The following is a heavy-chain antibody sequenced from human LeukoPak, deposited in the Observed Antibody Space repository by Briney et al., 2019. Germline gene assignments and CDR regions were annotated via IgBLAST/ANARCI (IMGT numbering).Heavy chain of an antibody. J-gene: IGHJ4*02. CDR2: LSHSGSS. Sequence: PSETLSLTCTVSGYSISSGYYWDWIRQPPGKGLEWIGTLSHSGSSYYNPSLKSRVTISVDTSKNQFSLKLSSVTAADTAVYYCARGRYYDSSGYLWLDYWGQGTLVTVSS. CDR1: GYSISSGYY. CDR3: ARGRYYDSSGYLWLDY. V-gene: IGHV4-38-2*02. D-gene: IGHD3-22*01.